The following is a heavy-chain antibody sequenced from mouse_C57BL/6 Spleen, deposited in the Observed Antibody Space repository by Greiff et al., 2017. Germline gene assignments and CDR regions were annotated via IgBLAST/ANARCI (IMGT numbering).Heavy chain of an antibody. V-gene: IGHV1-82*01. CDR3: ARTRDAFDY. CDR2: IYPGDGDT. Sequence: QVQLQQSGPELVKPGASVKISCKASGYAFSSSWMNWVKQRPGTGLEWIGRIYPGDGDTNYNGKFKGKATLTADKSSSTAYMQLSSLTSEDSAVYFCARTRDAFDYWGQGTTLTVSS. CDR1: GYAFSSSW. J-gene: IGHJ2*01. D-gene: IGHD3-3*01.